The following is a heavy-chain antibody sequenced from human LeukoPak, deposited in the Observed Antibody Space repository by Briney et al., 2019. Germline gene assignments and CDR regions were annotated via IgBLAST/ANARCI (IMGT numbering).Heavy chain of an antibody. D-gene: IGHD3-10*01. V-gene: IGHV1-2*06. Sequence: ASVKVSCKASGYTFTGYYMHWVRQAPGQGLDWMGRINPNSGGTNYAQKFQGRVTMTRDTSISTAYMELSRLRSDDTAVYYCARTREGYYYGSGSYSVNWFDPWGQGTLVTVSS. CDR2: INPNSGGT. CDR3: ARTREGYYYGSGSYSVNWFDP. J-gene: IGHJ5*02. CDR1: GYTFTGYY.